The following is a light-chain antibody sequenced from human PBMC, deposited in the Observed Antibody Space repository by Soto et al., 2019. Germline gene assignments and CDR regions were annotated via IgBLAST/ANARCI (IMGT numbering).Light chain of an antibody. CDR1: SSDVGGYKY. V-gene: IGLV2-14*03. Sequence: QSALTQPASVSGSPGQSITISCTGTSSDVGGYKYVSWYQQHPGKAPKLMIYDIRNRPSGVSHRFSGSKSGNTASLTISGLQAEDEADYYCSSYTSRSTRVFGTGTKLTVL. J-gene: IGLJ1*01. CDR2: DIR. CDR3: SSYTSRSTRV.